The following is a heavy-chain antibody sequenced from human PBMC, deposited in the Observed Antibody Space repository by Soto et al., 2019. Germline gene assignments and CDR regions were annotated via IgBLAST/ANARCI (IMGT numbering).Heavy chain of an antibody. V-gene: IGHV1-18*01. D-gene: IGHD3-9*01. J-gene: IGHJ3*02. CDR3: ARSHYYDILTGYYPVSDDAFDI. CDR2: ISAYNGNT. Sequence: QVQLVQSGAEVKKPGASVKVSCKASGYTFTSYGISWVRQAPGQGLEWMGWISAYNGNTNYAQKLQGRVTMTTDTSTSTAYMELRSLRSDDTAVYYCARSHYYDILTGYYPVSDDAFDIWGQGTMVTVSS. CDR1: GYTFTSYG.